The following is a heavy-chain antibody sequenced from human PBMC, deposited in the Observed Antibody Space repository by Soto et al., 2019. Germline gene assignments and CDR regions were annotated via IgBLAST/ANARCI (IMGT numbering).Heavy chain of an antibody. D-gene: IGHD3-16*01. V-gene: IGHV3-21*01. CDR1: GFTFNNHS. Sequence: EVQLVESGGGLVKPGGSLRLSCAASGFTFNNHSMNWVRQGPGKGLEWVSSISSSSVYIFYADSVKGRFTISRDNAKNSLYLQMNSLRVEDSAVYYCAGGGQLGPWSQGPLVTVSS. CDR2: ISSSSVYI. CDR3: AGGGQLGP. J-gene: IGHJ5*02.